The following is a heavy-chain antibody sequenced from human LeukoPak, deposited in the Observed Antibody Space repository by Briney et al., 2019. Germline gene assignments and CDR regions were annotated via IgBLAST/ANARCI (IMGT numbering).Heavy chain of an antibody. J-gene: IGHJ4*02. CDR2: INPSGGST. D-gene: IGHD3-3*01. CDR3: ARGDLVLRFLEWSRSFDY. Sequence: ASVKVSCKASGYTFTSYYMHWVRQAPGQGLEWMGIINPSGGSTSYAQKFQGRVTMTRDMSTSTVYMELSSLRSEDTAVYYCARGDLVLRFLEWSRSFDYWGQGTLVTVSS. CDR1: GYTFTSYY. V-gene: IGHV1-46*01.